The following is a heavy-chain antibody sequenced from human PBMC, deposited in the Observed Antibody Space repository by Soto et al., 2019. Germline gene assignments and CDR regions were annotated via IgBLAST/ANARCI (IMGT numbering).Heavy chain of an antibody. D-gene: IGHD1-26*01. CDR2: ISSGGTNT. J-gene: IGHJ4*02. CDR3: VFRVGRDY. CDR1: GFTFSTYA. Sequence: GGSLRLSCAASGFTFSTYATSWVRQAPGRGLEWVSAISSGGTNTYYADSVKGRFTISRDNSKNTLYLQMNSLRAEDTAVYYCVFRVGRDYWGQGTLVTVSS. V-gene: IGHV3-23*01.